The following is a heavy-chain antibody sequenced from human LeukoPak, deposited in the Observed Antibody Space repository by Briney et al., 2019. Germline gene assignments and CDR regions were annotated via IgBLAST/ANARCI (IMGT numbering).Heavy chain of an antibody. J-gene: IGHJ5*02. D-gene: IGHD3-10*01. CDR3: ASSAPRSGSYYRNWFDP. CDR2: IYYSGST. CDR1: GGSISSGDYY. Sequence: SETLSLTCTVSGGSISSGDYYWSWIRQPPGKGLEWIGYIYYSGSTNYNPSLKSRVTISVDTSKNQFSLKLSSVTAADTAVYYCASSAPRSGSYYRNWFDPWGQGTLVTVSS. V-gene: IGHV4-61*08.